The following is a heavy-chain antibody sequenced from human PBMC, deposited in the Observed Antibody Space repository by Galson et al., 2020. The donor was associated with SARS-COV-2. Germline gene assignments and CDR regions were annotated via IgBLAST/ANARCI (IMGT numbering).Heavy chain of an antibody. CDR1: GFTFSRHS. CDR3: TRDCDGTCWFDY. Sequence: GESLKISCAGSGFTFSRHSMNWVRQAPGKGLEWLAYISSRSSPIMYADSVKGRITVSRDNARNSLYLQIDSLRAEDTAVYYCTRDCDGTCWFDYWSQGTLVTVSS. V-gene: IGHV3-48*04. D-gene: IGHD2-15*01. J-gene: IGHJ4*02. CDR2: ISSRSSPI.